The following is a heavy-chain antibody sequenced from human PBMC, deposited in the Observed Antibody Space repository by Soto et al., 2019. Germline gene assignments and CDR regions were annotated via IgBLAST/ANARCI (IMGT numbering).Heavy chain of an antibody. D-gene: IGHD6-13*01. Sequence: SETLSLTCAVSGGSISSGGYSWSWIRQQPGKGLEWIGYIYHSGSTYYNPSLKSRVTISRDRAKNTLYLQMTSLRAEDTAVYYCASGLLEHSSRWYDYWGQGTLVTVSS. CDR1: GGSISSGGYS. CDR2: IYHSGST. V-gene: IGHV4-30-2*01. J-gene: IGHJ4*02. CDR3: ASGLLEHSSRWYDY.